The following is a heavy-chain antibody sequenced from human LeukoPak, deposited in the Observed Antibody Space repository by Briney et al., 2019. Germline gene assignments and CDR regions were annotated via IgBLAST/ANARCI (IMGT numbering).Heavy chain of an antibody. Sequence: GGSLRLSCAASGFTFSSYWMSWVRQAPGKGLEWVANIKQDGSEKYYVDSVKGRFTISRDNAKNTLYLQMNSLRAEDTAVYYCAKMDWRLWASDAFDIWGQGTMVTVSS. CDR2: IKQDGSEK. V-gene: IGHV3-7*03. D-gene: IGHD3/OR15-3a*01. CDR3: AKMDWRLWASDAFDI. J-gene: IGHJ3*02. CDR1: GFTFSSYW.